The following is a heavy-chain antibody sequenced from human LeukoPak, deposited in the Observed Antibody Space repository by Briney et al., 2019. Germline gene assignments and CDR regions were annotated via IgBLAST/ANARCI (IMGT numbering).Heavy chain of an antibody. CDR3: AKLPYYRGTAGAYFDY. V-gene: IGHV3-30*02. Sequence: GGSLRLSCAASGFTFSTFNMHWVRQAPGKGLEWAAFINYDGSNKNYADSVKGRFTISRDNSKNTLYLQMNSLRAEDTAVYYCAKLPYYRGTAGAYFDYWGQGTLVTVSS. CDR1: GFTFSTFN. CDR2: INYDGSNK. D-gene: IGHD1-26*01. J-gene: IGHJ4*02.